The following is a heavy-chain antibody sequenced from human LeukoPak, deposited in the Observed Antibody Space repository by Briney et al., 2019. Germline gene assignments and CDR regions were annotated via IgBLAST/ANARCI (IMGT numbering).Heavy chain of an antibody. Sequence: PAGSLRLSCAASGFTFSMYAMSWVRQAPGKGLEWVSVISVDGGGTSYADSVKGRFTISRDNSKSMLYLQMNSLRAEDTAVYYCAKDSVGVAGPDYWGQGSLVTVSS. V-gene: IGHV3-23*01. CDR3: AKDSVGVAGPDY. CDR2: ISVDGGGT. D-gene: IGHD6-19*01. CDR1: GFTFSMYA. J-gene: IGHJ4*02.